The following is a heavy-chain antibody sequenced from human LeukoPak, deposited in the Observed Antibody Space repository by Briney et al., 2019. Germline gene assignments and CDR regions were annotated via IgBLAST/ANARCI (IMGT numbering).Heavy chain of an antibody. Sequence: SETLSLTCTVSGGSISSSSYYWGWIRQPPGKGLEWIGSIYYSGSTYYNPSLKSRVTISVDTSKNQFSLKLSSVTAADTAVYYCARVSRYYDSSGYSPSYYFDYWGQGTLVTVSS. CDR3: ARVSRYYDSSGYSPSYYFDY. CDR2: IYYSGST. J-gene: IGHJ4*02. CDR1: GGSISSSSYY. V-gene: IGHV4-39*07. D-gene: IGHD3-22*01.